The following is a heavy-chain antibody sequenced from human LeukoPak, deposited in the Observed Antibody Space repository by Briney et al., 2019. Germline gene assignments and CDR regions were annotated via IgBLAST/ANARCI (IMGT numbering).Heavy chain of an antibody. CDR2: ISSSGGST. D-gene: IGHD6-6*01. V-gene: IGHV3-23*01. CDR1: GFTFSSYA. CDR3: AKDDARIGSSSSWFDP. Sequence: GGSLRLSCAASGFTFSSYAMSWVRQAPGKGLEWVSAISSSGGSTYYADSVKGRFTISRDNSKNTLYLQMNSLRTEDTAVYYCAKDDARIGSSSSWFDPWGQGTLVTVSS. J-gene: IGHJ5*02.